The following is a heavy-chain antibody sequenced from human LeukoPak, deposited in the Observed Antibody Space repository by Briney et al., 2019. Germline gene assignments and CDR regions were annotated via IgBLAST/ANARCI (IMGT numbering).Heavy chain of an antibody. J-gene: IGHJ4*02. Sequence: PSETLSLTCTVSGGSISTNNYYWAWIRQPPGKGLEWIGTIYYSGDTYYNPSLKSRVTISVDTSKNQVSLKLSSVTAADTAVYYCARGGGYCSGGSCYSEDYWGQGTLVTVSS. CDR1: GGSISTNNYY. CDR3: ARGGGYCSGGSCYSEDY. V-gene: IGHV4-39*07. D-gene: IGHD2-15*01. CDR2: IYYSGDT.